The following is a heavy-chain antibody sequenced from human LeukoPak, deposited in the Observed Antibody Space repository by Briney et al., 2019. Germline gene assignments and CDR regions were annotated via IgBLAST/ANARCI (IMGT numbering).Heavy chain of an antibody. Sequence: GGSLRLSCAASGFTFSSYAMSWVRQAPGKGLEWVSGISGSGDNTYYADSVKGRFTISRDNSKNTLHLQMNSLRAEDTAVYYCAKEEDGSYARGYYYYGVDVWGQGTTVTVSS. CDR3: AKEEDGSYARGYYYYGVDV. V-gene: IGHV3-23*01. CDR1: GFTFSSYA. D-gene: IGHD1-26*01. CDR2: ISGSGDNT. J-gene: IGHJ6*02.